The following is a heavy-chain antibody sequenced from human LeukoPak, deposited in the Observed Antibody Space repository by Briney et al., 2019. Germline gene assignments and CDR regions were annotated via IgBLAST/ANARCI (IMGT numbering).Heavy chain of an antibody. J-gene: IGHJ4*02. D-gene: IGHD3-3*01. CDR1: GGTFRNYA. V-gene: IGHV1-69*13. CDR2: IIPIFGTT. Sequence: GASVKVSCKTSGGTFRNYAISWVRQAPGQGLEWMGGIIPIFGTTNYGQNSQGRVTITADESTSTAYMELSRLRSDDTAVHYCASGRVFGMVIAPFDYWGQGTLVTVSS. CDR3: ASGRVFGMVIAPFDY.